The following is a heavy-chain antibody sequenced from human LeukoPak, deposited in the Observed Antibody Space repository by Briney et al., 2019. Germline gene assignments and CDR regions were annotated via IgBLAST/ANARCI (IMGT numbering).Heavy chain of an antibody. CDR3: ARVPYYGSGSYYYYYGMDV. D-gene: IGHD3-10*01. CDR2: IYYTGST. Sequence: SETLSLTCTVSGVSISSYYWCWIRQPPGKGLEWIGYIYYTGSTNYNPSLESRVTISVDTSKNQFSLKLSSVTAADTAVYYCARVPYYGSGSYYYYYGMDVWGQGTTVTVSS. CDR1: GVSISSYY. V-gene: IGHV4-59*01. J-gene: IGHJ6*02.